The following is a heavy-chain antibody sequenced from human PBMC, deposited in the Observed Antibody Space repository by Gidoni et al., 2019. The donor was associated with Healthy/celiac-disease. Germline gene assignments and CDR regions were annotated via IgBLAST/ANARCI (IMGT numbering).Heavy chain of an antibody. CDR3: ARGARYSGYDGTGS. V-gene: IGHV3-11*01. D-gene: IGHD5-12*01. J-gene: IGHJ4*02. CDR2: ISSSGITI. Sequence: QVQLVESGGGLVKPGGSLRPACAASGFTFSDYYMSWIRQAPGKGLEWVSYISSSGITIYYAASVKCRFTISRDNAKNSLYLQMNSLRAEDTAVYYCARGARYSGYDGTGSWGQGTLVTVSS. CDR1: GFTFSDYY.